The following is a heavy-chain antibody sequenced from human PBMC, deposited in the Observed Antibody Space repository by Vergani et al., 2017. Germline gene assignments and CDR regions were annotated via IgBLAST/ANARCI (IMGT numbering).Heavy chain of an antibody. V-gene: IGHV3-23*01. CDR2: ISGSGGST. D-gene: IGHD5-12*01. J-gene: IGHJ6*04. CDR3: AKANPRNRGYDYLYYYHAMDV. CDR1: GFTFNHYA. Sequence: EVQLLESGGDLVQPGGSLRLSCAASGFTFNHYAMNWVRQAPGKGLEWVSGISGSGGSTYYAGSVKGRVTISRDSSKNTLYLQMNSLSAGDTAVYYCAKANPRNRGYDYLYYYHAMDVWGKGTTVTVSS.